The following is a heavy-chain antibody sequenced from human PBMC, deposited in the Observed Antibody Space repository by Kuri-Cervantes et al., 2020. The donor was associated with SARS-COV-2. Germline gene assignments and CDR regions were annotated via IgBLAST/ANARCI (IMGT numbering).Heavy chain of an antibody. CDR2: ISAYNGNT. CDR3: ARGPPLAVVTVYYYYYMDV. Sequence: ASVKVSCKASGYTFTSYGISWVRQDPGQGREWMGWISAYNGNTNYAQKLQGRVTMTTDTSTSTTYTELRSLRSDDTAVYYCARGPPLAVVTVYYYYYMDVWGKGTTVTVSS. J-gene: IGHJ6*03. V-gene: IGHV1-18*01. D-gene: IGHD4-23*01. CDR1: GYTFTSYG.